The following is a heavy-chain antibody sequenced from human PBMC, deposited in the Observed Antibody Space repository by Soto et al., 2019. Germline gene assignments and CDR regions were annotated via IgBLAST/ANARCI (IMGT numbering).Heavy chain of an antibody. D-gene: IGHD1-7*01. CDR3: ASVMGRENWNYIPRLDY. J-gene: IGHJ4*02. V-gene: IGHV1-69*01. CDR2: IIPIFGTA. CDR1: GGTFSSYA. Sequence: QVQLVQSGAEVNKPGSSVKVSCKASGGTFSSYAISWVRQAPGHGLEWMGGIIPIFGTANYAQKVQGRVTITADESTSTAVMELSSLRSEDTAVYYCASVMGRENWNYIPRLDYWGKGTLVTVSS.